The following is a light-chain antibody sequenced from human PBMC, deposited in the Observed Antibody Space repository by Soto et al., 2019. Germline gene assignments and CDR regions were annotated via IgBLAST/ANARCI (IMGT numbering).Light chain of an antibody. V-gene: IGKV1-5*01. CDR1: QSITNR. CDR3: QHYGGMWT. Sequence: DIQMTQSPSTVSASVGDRVTITCRASQSITNRLAWYQQKPGKAPKVLIYDASNLETGVPSRFSGSGSGKEFILTLGSLQPDEFETDYWQHYGGMWTFGQGTRGEIK. J-gene: IGKJ1*01. CDR2: DAS.